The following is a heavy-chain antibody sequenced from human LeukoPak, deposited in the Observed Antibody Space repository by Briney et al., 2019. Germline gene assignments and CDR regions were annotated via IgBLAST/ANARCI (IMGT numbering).Heavy chain of an antibody. J-gene: IGHJ4*02. CDR3: ARDVRRVVGA. CDR1: GGSVSSNSAA. Sequence: SQTLSLTCSISGGSVSSNSAAWKWIRQSPSRGLEWLGRTYYRSKWYNDYAVYVESRITINPDITKNQFALQLNSVAPEDTAVYYCARDVRRVVGAGGQGTLVTVSS. D-gene: IGHD2-15*01. V-gene: IGHV6-1*01. CDR2: TYYRSKWYN.